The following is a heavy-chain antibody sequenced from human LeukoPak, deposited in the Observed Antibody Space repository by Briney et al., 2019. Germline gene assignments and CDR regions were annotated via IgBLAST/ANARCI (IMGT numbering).Heavy chain of an antibody. Sequence: GGSLRLSCAASGFTFSNHGMSWVRQASGKGLEWVSAVSDSGSDTYYADSVKGRFTVSRDNSKITLYLQMNSLRAEDTAVYYCAKRVPYSSSSVYFDNWGQGTLVTVSS. CDR2: VSDSGSDT. D-gene: IGHD6-6*01. J-gene: IGHJ4*02. V-gene: IGHV3-23*01. CDR3: AKRVPYSSSSVYFDN. CDR1: GFTFSNHG.